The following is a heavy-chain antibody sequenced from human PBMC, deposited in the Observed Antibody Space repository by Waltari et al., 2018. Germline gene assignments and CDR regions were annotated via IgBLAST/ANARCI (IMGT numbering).Heavy chain of an antibody. CDR1: GGTFSSYA. Sequence: QVQLVQSGAEVKKPGSSVKVSCKASGGTFSSYAISWVRQAPGQGLEWMGGIIPILGIANYAQKFQGRVTITADESTSTAYMELSSLRSEDTAVYYCARGADYYGSGSYHFDYWGQGTLVTVSS. D-gene: IGHD3-10*01. CDR2: IIPILGIA. V-gene: IGHV1-69*04. CDR3: ARGADYYGSGSYHFDY. J-gene: IGHJ4*02.